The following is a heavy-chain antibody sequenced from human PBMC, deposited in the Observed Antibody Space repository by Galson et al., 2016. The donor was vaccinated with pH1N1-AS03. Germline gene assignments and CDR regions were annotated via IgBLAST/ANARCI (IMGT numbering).Heavy chain of an antibody. CDR1: GFTVSSNY. CDR2: IKPDGGDK. Sequence: SLRLSCAASGFTVSSNYMSWVRQAPGKGLEWVANIKPDGGDKYYVDSVKGRFTISRDNAKNSLYLQMNSLRVEDTAVYYCARDLNWDNAWGQGTLVTVSS. J-gene: IGHJ5*02. V-gene: IGHV3-7*01. CDR3: ARDLNWDNA.